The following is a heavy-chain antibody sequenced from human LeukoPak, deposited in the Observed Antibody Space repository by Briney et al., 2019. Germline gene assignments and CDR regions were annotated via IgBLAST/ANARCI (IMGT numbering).Heavy chain of an antibody. CDR2: IYHSGST. CDR1: GGSISTYF. D-gene: IGHD5-12*01. Sequence: PSETLSLTCTVSGGSISTYFWSWIRQPPGKGLEWIGYIYHSGSTKYNPSLKSRVTISVGTSKNQFSLKLSSVTAADTAVYYCARDGYSGNDGLWGQGTLVTVSS. J-gene: IGHJ4*02. V-gene: IGHV4-59*01. CDR3: ARDGYSGNDGL.